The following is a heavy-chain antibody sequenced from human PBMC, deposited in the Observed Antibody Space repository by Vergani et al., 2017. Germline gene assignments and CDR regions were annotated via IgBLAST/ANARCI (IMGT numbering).Heavy chain of an antibody. CDR3: AKDPAGGGFAPWH. CDR2: IWYDGSNK. Sequence: QVQLVESGGGVVQPGRSLRLSCAASGFTFSSYGMHWVRQAPGKGLEWVAVIWYDGSNKYYADSVKGRFTISRENSKNTLYLQMNSLRAEDTAVYYCAKDPAGGGFAPWHWGQGTLVTVSS. V-gene: IGHV3-33*06. CDR1: GFTFSSYG. J-gene: IGHJ4*02. D-gene: IGHD6-13*01.